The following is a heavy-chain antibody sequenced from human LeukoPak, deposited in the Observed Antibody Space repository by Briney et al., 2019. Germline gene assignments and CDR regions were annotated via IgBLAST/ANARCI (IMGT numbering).Heavy chain of an antibody. CDR3: ARRGRDGYRY. CDR1: GGSISSSSYY. CDR2: IYYSGST. D-gene: IGHD5-24*01. Sequence: PSETLSLTCTVSGGSISSSSYYWGWIRQPPGKGLEWIGSIYYSGSTYYNPSLKSRVTISVDTSKNQFSLKLSSVTAADTAVYYCARRGRDGYRYWGQGTLVTVSS. J-gene: IGHJ4*02. V-gene: IGHV4-39*07.